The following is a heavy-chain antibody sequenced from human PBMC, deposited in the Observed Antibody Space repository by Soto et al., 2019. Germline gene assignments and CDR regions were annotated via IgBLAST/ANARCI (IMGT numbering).Heavy chain of an antibody. D-gene: IGHD3-10*01. CDR1: GFTFSSYW. CDR2: INSDGSST. CDR3: ILWFGEINAY. V-gene: IGHV3-74*01. J-gene: IGHJ4*02. Sequence: EVQLVESGGGLVQPGGSLRLSCAASGFTFSSYWMHWVRQAPGKGLVWVSRINSDGSSTSYADSVKGRFTISRDNANNTVYQQMNSLRAEDTAVYYCILWFGEINAYWGQGTLVTVSS.